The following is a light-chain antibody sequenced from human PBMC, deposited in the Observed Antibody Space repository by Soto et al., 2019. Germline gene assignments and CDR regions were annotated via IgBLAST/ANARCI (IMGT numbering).Light chain of an antibody. J-gene: IGLJ3*02. V-gene: IGLV2-8*01. CDR3: SSYAGGIKWV. CDR2: EVT. Sequence: QSALTQPPSASGSPGQSVTISCTGTSSDVGGYNFVSWYQQHPGKAPIFMIYEVTKRPSGVPDRFSGSKSGNTASLTVSGLQAEDEADYYCSSYAGGIKWVFGGGTKLTVL. CDR1: SSDVGGYNF.